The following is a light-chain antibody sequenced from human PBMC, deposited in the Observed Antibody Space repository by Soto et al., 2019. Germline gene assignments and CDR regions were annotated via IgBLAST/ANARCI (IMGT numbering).Light chain of an antibody. CDR2: GAS. Sequence: EIVLTQSPDTLSLSPVGTGSLSFRASQTVIHNYLAWHQQKPGQTPRLLVYGASSRATGIPDRFSGSGSGTDFTLTISRLEPEDFAVYYCQQHGTSPITFGQGTRLEIK. V-gene: IGKV3-20*01. J-gene: IGKJ5*01. CDR3: QQHGTSPIT. CDR1: QTVIHNY.